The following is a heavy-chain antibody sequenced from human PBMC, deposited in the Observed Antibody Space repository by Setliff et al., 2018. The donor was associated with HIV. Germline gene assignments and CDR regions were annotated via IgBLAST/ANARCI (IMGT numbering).Heavy chain of an antibody. CDR1: GYTFTSHA. D-gene: IGHD6-13*01. CDR3: ARARTQQHDRGYYYYYYMDV. CDR2: INAGNGNT. J-gene: IGHJ6*03. V-gene: IGHV1-3*01. Sequence: ASVKVSCKASGYTFTSHAMHWVRQAPGQRLEWMGWINAGNGNTKYSQKFQGRVTITRDTSASTAYMELSILRSEDTAVYYCARARTQQHDRGYYYYYYMDVWGKGTTVTVSS.